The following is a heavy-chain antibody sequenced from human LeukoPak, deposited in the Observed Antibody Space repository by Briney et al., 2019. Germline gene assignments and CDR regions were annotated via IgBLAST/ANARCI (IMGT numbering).Heavy chain of an antibody. J-gene: IGHJ3*02. Sequence: PGGSLRLSCAASGFTFSSYGMHWVRQAPGKGLEWVAFIRYDGSNKYYADSVKGRFTVSRENAKNSLYLQMNSLRDGDTALYYCVRGGSPEAFDIWGQGTMVIVSS. CDR3: VRGGSPEAFDI. D-gene: IGHD3-16*01. CDR1: GFTFSSYG. CDR2: IRYDGSNK. V-gene: IGHV3-30*02.